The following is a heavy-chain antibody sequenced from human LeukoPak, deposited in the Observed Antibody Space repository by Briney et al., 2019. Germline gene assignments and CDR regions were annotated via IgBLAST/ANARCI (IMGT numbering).Heavy chain of an antibody. J-gene: IGHJ4*02. D-gene: IGHD2-15*01. V-gene: IGHV4-59*01. CDR3: ARHPFATPFDH. CDR2: IYYSGST. Sequence: SETLSLTCTVSGGSISSYYWSWIRQPPGKGLEWIGYIYYSGSTNYNPSLKSRVTISVDTSKNQFSLKLSSVTAADTAVYYCARHPFATPFDHWGRGILVTVSS. CDR1: GGSISSYY.